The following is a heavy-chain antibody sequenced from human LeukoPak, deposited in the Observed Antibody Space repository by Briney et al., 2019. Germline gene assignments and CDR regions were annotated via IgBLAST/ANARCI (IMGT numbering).Heavy chain of an antibody. V-gene: IGHV1-2*02. D-gene: IGHD6-19*01. CDR1: GYTFTGYY. CDR2: INPNSGGT. Sequence: GASVKVSCKASGYTFTGYYMHWVRQAPGQGLEWMGWINPNSGGTNYAQKFQGRVTMTRDTSIATAYMELSSLTFDDTAVYYCSTSGYSSGWYGGFHYWGQGTLVTVSS. CDR3: STSGYSSGWYGGFHY. J-gene: IGHJ4*02.